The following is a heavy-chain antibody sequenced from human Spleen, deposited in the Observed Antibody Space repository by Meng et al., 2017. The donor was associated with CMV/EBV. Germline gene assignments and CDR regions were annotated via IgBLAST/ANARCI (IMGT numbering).Heavy chain of an antibody. V-gene: IGHV3-23*01. CDR1: GFTFSSYA. CDR2: ISASGGST. CDR3: AKDALTSTYCGGDCLHDDAFDI. J-gene: IGHJ3*02. Sequence: GGSLRLSCAASGFTFSSYAMSWVRQAPGKGLEWVSAISASGGSTYCADSVKGRFTISRDNSKNTLYLQMNSLRAEDTAVYYCAKDALTSTYCGGDCLHDDAFDIWGQGTMVTVSS. D-gene: IGHD2-21*01.